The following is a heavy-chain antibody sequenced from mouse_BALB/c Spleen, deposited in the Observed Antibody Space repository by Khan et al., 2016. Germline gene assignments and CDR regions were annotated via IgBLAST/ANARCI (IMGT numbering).Heavy chain of an antibody. D-gene: IGHD2-3*01. Sequence: EVELVESGGGLVKPARSLPLSCAASGYIISSYTMSCVRRTPQKRMELVTTFSSGGSNIYYQDSVKGRFSISRDTAKKTLYLQMSSLKTEDTAMYYCTKFCAGYYESPYWGQGALVSLSA. CDR1: GYIISSYT. J-gene: IGHJ3*01. CDR2: FSSGGSNI. CDR3: TKFCAGYYESPY. V-gene: IGHV5-6-4*01.